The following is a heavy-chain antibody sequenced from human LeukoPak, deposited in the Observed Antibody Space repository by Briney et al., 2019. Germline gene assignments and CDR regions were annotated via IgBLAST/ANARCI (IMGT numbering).Heavy chain of an antibody. CDR3: ARGPIAVLRYFDWMFDC. CDR2: IKQDGSEK. J-gene: IGHJ4*02. CDR1: GFTFSSYW. V-gene: IGHV3-7*01. Sequence: GGSLRLSCAASGFTFSSYWMSWVRQAPGKGLGWVANIKQDGSEKYYVDSVKGRFTISRDNAKNSLYLQMNSLRAEDTAVYYCARGPIAVLRYFDWMFDCWGQGTLVTVSS. D-gene: IGHD3-9*01.